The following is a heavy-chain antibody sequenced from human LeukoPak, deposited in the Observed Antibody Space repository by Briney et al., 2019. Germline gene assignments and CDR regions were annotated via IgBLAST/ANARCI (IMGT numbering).Heavy chain of an antibody. J-gene: IGHJ5*02. Sequence: NPSETLSLTCAVYGGSFSGYYWSWIRQPPGKGLEWIGEINHSGSTNYNPSLKSRVTISVDTSKNQFSLKLSSVTAADTAVYYCARARGYSSGWYVSWGQGTLVTVSS. D-gene: IGHD6-19*01. CDR1: GGSFSGYY. CDR2: INHSGST. CDR3: ARARGYSSGWYVS. V-gene: IGHV4-34*01.